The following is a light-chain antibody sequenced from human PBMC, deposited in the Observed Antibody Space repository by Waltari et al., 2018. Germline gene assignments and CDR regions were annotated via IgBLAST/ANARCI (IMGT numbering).Light chain of an antibody. Sequence: CRASQSVSSALALYQQKPGQAPSLLIYGASTRATGIPDRFSGSGSETDFSLSISRLEPDDFAVYYCQHYLRLPVTFGQGTTGEI. J-gene: IGKJ1*01. CDR3: QHYLRLPVT. CDR2: GAS. V-gene: IGKV3-20*01. CDR1: QSVSSA.